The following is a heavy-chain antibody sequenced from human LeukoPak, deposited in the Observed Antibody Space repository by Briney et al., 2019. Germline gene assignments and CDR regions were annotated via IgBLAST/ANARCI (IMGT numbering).Heavy chain of an antibody. Sequence: GESLKISCKGSGYSFTSYWIGWVRQMPGKGLEWMGIIYPGDSDTRYSPSFQGQVTISADKSIGTAYLQWSSLKASDTAMYYCARRIAYCGGDCYPFDYWGQGTLVTVSS. CDR2: IYPGDSDT. CDR3: ARRIAYCGGDCYPFDY. V-gene: IGHV5-51*01. D-gene: IGHD2-21*02. J-gene: IGHJ4*02. CDR1: GYSFTSYW.